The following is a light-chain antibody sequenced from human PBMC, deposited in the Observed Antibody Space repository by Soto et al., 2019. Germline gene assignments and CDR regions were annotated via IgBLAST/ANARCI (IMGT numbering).Light chain of an antibody. J-gene: IGKJ5*01. Sequence: EIVLTQSPATLSLSPGERATLSCRASQSVSNSLAWFQQKPGQAPRLLIYDASNRATGIPARFSGSGSGTDFTLTISSLEPEDFAVYYCQQRSDWITCGQGTRLEI. CDR1: QSVSNS. CDR3: QQRSDWIT. V-gene: IGKV3-11*01. CDR2: DAS.